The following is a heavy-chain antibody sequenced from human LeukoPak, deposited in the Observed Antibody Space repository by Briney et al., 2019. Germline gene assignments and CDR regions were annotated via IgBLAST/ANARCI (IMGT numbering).Heavy chain of an antibody. D-gene: IGHD3-10*01. CDR2: IYPGDSDT. CDR3: ARPHGSGSYYGDAFDI. CDR1: GSIFTSYW. V-gene: IGHV5-51*01. J-gene: IGHJ3*02. Sequence: GASLQISCKGSGSIFTSYWIGWVRPLPGKGLEWMGIIYPGDSDTRYSPSFQGQVTISADKSISTAYLQWSSLKASDTAMYYCARPHGSGSYYGDAFDIWGQGTMVTVSS.